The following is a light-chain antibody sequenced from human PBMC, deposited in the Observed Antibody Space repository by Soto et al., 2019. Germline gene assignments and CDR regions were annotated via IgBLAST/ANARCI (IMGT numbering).Light chain of an antibody. Sequence: EIVMTQSPATVSVSPGERATLSCRASQSVRSNLAWYQQKPGQAPRLLIYGASTRATGIPARFSGSGSGTEFTLTISSLQSEDFAVFYCQQYNNWPPWTFGHGTKVEIK. V-gene: IGKV3-15*01. J-gene: IGKJ1*01. CDR2: GAS. CDR3: QQYNNWPPWT. CDR1: QSVRSN.